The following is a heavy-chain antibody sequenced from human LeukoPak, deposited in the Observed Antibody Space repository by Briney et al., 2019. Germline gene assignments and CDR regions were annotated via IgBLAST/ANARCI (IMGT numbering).Heavy chain of an antibody. CDR3: AKEADGVYYYYMDV. Sequence: GGSLRLSCAASGFIFSNYGMHWVRQTPGKGLEWVAFIWHDGTNKYYVDSVKGRFTISRDTSKNALYLQMNSLRAEDTAVYYCAKEADGVYYYYMDVWGKGTTVTISS. V-gene: IGHV3-30*02. CDR1: GFIFSNYG. J-gene: IGHJ6*03. D-gene: IGHD3-10*01. CDR2: IWHDGTNK.